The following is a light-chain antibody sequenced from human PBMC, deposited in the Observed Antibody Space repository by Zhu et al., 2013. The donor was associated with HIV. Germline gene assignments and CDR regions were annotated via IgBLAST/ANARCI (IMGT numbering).Light chain of an antibody. J-gene: IGKJ1*01. CDR2: DAS. Sequence: EILMTQSPATLSVSPGERATLSCRASQSVSSNLAWYQQKPGQAPRLLISDASTRATGIPARFSGSGSGTDFTLTISSLEPEDFGVYYCQQYGSSPGTFGQGTKVEIK. V-gene: IGKV3D-15*02. CDR1: QSVSSN. CDR3: QQYGSSPGT.